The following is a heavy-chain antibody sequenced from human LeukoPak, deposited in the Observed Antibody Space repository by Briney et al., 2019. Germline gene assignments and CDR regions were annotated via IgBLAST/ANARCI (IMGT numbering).Heavy chain of an antibody. CDR1: GFTFSSYS. CDR2: ISSSSSYI. D-gene: IGHD6-19*01. CDR3: ARDLAVAARYFDY. V-gene: IGHV3-21*01. Sequence: PGGSLRLSCAASGFTFSSYSMNWVRQAPGKGLEWVSSISSSSSYIYCADSVKGRFTISRDNAKNSLYLQMNSLRAEDTAVYYCARDLAVAARYFDYWGQGTLVTVSS. J-gene: IGHJ4*02.